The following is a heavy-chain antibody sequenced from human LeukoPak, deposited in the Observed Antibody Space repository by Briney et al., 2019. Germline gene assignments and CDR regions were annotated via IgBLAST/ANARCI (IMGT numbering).Heavy chain of an antibody. CDR3: AKDGYYGSGTYPDY. D-gene: IGHD3-10*01. Sequence: GGSLRLSCVASGSTFSSYGMNWVRQAPGKGLEWVAVISYDGTNKFYVDSLRGRFTISRDNSKNTLYLQMNSLRAEDTAVYYCAKDGYYGSGTYPDYWGQGTLVTVSS. J-gene: IGHJ4*02. V-gene: IGHV3-30*18. CDR1: GSTFSSYG. CDR2: ISYDGTNK.